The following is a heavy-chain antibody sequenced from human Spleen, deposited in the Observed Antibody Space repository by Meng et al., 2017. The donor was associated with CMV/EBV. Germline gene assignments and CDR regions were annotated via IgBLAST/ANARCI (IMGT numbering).Heavy chain of an antibody. J-gene: IGHJ4*02. Sequence: CSVADGSISSTRYYWAWIRQPPGKGLEWIGSVFNIGITYYSPSLKSRVSISTDTSRNQFALKVSSVTAADTAVYYCASITTRAGFDSWGQGTLVTVSS. CDR3: ASITTRAGFDS. CDR2: VFNIGIT. V-gene: IGHV4-39*01. D-gene: IGHD1-1*01. CDR1: DGSISSTRYY.